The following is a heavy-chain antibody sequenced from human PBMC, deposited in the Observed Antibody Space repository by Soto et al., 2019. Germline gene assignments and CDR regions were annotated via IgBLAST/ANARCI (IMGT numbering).Heavy chain of an antibody. Sequence: GGSLRLSCAASGFTFSNAWMNWVRQAPGKGLEWVGRIKSKTDGGTTDYAAPVKGRFTISRDDSKNTLYLQMNSLKTEDTAVYYCTTAVTSAAGNYYGMDVWGQGTLVTVSS. J-gene: IGHJ6*02. D-gene: IGHD4-17*01. CDR2: IKSKTDGGTT. V-gene: IGHV3-15*07. CDR3: TTAVTSAAGNYYGMDV. CDR1: GFTFSNAW.